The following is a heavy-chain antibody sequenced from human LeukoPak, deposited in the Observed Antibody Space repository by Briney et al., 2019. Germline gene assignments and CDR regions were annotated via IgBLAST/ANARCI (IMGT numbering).Heavy chain of an antibody. J-gene: IGHJ4*02. D-gene: IGHD2-2*01. Sequence: SQTLSLTCAISGDSVSSNSAAWNWIRQSPSRGLEWLGRTYYRSKWYNDYAISVKSRITINPDTSKNQFSLQLNSVTPEDTAVYYCARGGYCSSSSCYAREHYFDSWGQGTLVTVSP. CDR1: GDSVSSNSAA. CDR2: TYYRSKWYN. V-gene: IGHV6-1*01. CDR3: ARGGYCSSSSCYAREHYFDS.